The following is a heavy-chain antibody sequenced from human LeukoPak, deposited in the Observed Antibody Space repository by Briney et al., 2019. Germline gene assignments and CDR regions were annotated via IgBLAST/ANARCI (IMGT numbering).Heavy chain of an antibody. V-gene: IGHV4-34*01. CDR2: INHSGST. CDR3: ARGRFWSGYYPYYYYYTDV. CDR1: GGSFSGYY. Sequence: SETLSLTCAVYGGSFSGYYWSWIRQPPGKGLEWIGEINHSGSTNYNPSLKSRVTISVDTSKNQFSLKLSSVTAADTAVYYCARGRFWSGYYPYYYYYTDVWGKGTTVTVSS. D-gene: IGHD3-3*01. J-gene: IGHJ6*03.